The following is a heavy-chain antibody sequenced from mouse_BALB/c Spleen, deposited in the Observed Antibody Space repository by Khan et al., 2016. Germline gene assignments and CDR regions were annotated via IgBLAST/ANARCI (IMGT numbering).Heavy chain of an antibody. CDR2: IYPGNSDA. CDR3: TRVDTTGYAWFAY. D-gene: IGHD3-2*01. V-gene: IGHV1-5*01. J-gene: IGHJ3*01. Sequence: VQLQQSGTVLARPGASVKMSCKASGYTFSSYWMHWVKPRPGQGLEWIGVIYPGNSDATYNQKFKGKADLTAVTSTSTAYMELSSLTNEDSAVYYCTRVDTTGYAWFAYWGQGTLVTVSA. CDR1: GYTFSSYW.